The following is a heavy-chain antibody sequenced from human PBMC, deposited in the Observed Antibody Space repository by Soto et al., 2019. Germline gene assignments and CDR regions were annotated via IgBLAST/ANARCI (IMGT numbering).Heavy chain of an antibody. CDR2: INAGNGNT. J-gene: IGHJ6*02. V-gene: IGHV1-3*01. CDR3: ARGRYFDWPTWNYGMDV. Sequence: ASVKVSCKASGYTFTNYAIHWVRQAPGQRLEWLGWINAGNGNTKDSQKLEGRVTITRDTSASTAYMELSSLRSQDTAVYYCARGRYFDWPTWNYGMDVWGQGTTVTVSS. D-gene: IGHD3-9*01. CDR1: GYTFTNYA.